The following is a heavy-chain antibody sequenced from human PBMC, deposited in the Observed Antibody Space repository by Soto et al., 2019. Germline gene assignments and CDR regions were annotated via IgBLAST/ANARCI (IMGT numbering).Heavy chain of an antibody. CDR1: GYTFTCSS. D-gene: IGHD2-15*01. V-gene: IGHV1-18*01. J-gene: IGHJ6*01. Sequence: KASGYTFTCSSRSWVRHEPRQGLEWMGWISAYNGNTNYAQKLQGRVTMTTDTSTSTAYMELRSLRSDDTAVYYCAKDEVVVEVVGREYYGMDVRGKGTTVTVSS. CDR2: ISAYNGNT. CDR3: AKDEVVVEVVGREYYGMDV.